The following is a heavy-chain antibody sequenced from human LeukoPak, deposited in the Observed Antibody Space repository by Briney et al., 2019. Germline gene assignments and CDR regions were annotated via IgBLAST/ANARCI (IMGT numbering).Heavy chain of an antibody. V-gene: IGHV3-9*03. CDR1: GFTFDDYA. CDR2: ISWNSGSI. Sequence: GGSLRLSCAASGFTFDDYAMHWVRQATGKGLERVSGISWNSGSISYADSVKGRFTISRDNAKNSLYLQMNSLRAEDMALYYCAKDGDIVATKYYFDYWGQGTLVTVSS. D-gene: IGHD5-12*01. CDR3: AKDGDIVATKYYFDY. J-gene: IGHJ4*02.